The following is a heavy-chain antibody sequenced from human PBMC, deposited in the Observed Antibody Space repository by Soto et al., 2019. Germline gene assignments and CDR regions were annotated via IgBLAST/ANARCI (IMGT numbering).Heavy chain of an antibody. J-gene: IGHJ6*04. CDR3: ARAHYYGGSLDV. V-gene: IGHV4-59*01. D-gene: IGHD3-10*01. CDR2: IYYSGST. CDR1: GCSLSSYY. Sequence: SENLSLTCTVSGCSLSSYYWSWIRQPPGKGLEWIGYIYYSGSTNYNPSLKSRVTISVDTSKNQFSLKLSSVTAADTAVYYCARAHYYGGSLDVWGKGTTVTVSS.